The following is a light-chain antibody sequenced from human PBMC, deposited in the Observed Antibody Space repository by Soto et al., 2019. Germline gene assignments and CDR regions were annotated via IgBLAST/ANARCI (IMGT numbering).Light chain of an antibody. J-gene: IGLJ1*01. CDR3: SSYTSSSTPYV. CDR1: SSDVGGYNY. V-gene: IGLV2-14*01. CDR2: DVS. Sequence: QSVLAQPAAVAGCPGQSLTISCTGNSSDVGGYNYVSWYQQHPGKAPKLMIYDVSNRPSGVSNRFSGSKSGNTASLTISGLQAEDEADYYCSSYTSSSTPYVFGTGTKVTVL.